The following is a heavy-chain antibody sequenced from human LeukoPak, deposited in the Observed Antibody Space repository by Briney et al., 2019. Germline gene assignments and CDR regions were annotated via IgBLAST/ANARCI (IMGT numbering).Heavy chain of an antibody. V-gene: IGHV4-34*01. Sequence: KASETLSLTCAVYGGSFSGYYWSWIRQPPGKGLEWIGEINHSGSTNYNPSLKSRVTISVDTSKNQFSLKLSSVTAADTAVYYCAIPGGITGTPRARYYYMDVWGKGTTVTVSS. J-gene: IGHJ6*03. CDR1: GGSFSGYY. D-gene: IGHD1-20*01. CDR2: INHSGST. CDR3: AIPGGITGTPRARYYYMDV.